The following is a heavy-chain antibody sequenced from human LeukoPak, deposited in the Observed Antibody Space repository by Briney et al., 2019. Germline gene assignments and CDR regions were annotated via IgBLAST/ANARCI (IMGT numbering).Heavy chain of an antibody. D-gene: IGHD3-16*02. CDR2: IYYSGST. CDR3: ARHANDYVWGSYRLPFGY. V-gene: IGHV4-39*01. CDR1: GGSISSSSYY. J-gene: IGHJ4*02. Sequence: SETLSLTCTVSGGSISSSSYYWGWIRQPPGKGLEWIGSIYYSGSTYYNPSLKSRVTISVDTSKNQFSLKLSSVTAADTAVYYCARHANDYVWGSYRLPFGYWGQGTLVTVSS.